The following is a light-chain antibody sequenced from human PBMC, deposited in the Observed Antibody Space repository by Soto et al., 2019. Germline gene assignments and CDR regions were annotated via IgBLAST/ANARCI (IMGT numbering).Light chain of an antibody. CDR1: ESPVITDGDTL. CDR3: MQGARWPYT. J-gene: IGKJ2*01. Sequence: IVLTQSPLSLPVTLGQPASISCRSSESPVITDGDTLLNWFQQRPGQSPRRLSYRVSNGDFGVPDKFGGSGSGTEFTLKISSVEAEDVAIYYCMQGARWPYTFGQGTKLEI. V-gene: IGKV2-30*01. CDR2: RVS.